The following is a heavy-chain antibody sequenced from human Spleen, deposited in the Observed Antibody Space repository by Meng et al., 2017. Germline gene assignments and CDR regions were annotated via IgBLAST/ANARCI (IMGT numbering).Heavy chain of an antibody. D-gene: IGHD2-2*01. CDR3: ARDGLVVAHYYYYGMDV. Sequence: GSLRLSCTVSGGSISSSSYYWGWIRQPPGKGLEWIGSIYYSGSTYYNPSLKSRVTISVDTSKNQFSLKLSSVTAADTAVYYCARDGLVVAHYYYYGMDVWGQGTTVTVSS. J-gene: IGHJ6*02. CDR1: GGSISSSSYY. CDR2: IYYSGST. V-gene: IGHV4-39*07.